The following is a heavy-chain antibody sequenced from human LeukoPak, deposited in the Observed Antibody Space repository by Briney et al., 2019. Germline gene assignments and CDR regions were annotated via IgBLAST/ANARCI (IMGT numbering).Heavy chain of an antibody. V-gene: IGHV4-61*02. J-gene: IGHJ4*02. CDR3: ARVDQRDFDY. CDR1: GGSISSGSYY. CDR2: IYTSGST. Sequence: PSETLSLTCTVSGGSISSGSYYWSWIRQPAGKGLEWIGRIYTSGSTNYNPSLKSRVTISVDTSKNQFSLKLSPVTAADTAVYYCARVDQRDFDYWGQGTLVTVSS.